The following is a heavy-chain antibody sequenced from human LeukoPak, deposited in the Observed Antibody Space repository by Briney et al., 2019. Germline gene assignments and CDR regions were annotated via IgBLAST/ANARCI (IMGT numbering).Heavy chain of an antibody. Sequence: GASVKVSCKASGYTFTSYYMHWVRQAPGQGLEWMGIINPSGGSTGYAQKFQGRVTMTRDTSTSTVYMELSSLRSEDTAVYYCARGTARLLWFGELPNYWGQGTLVTVSS. V-gene: IGHV1-46*01. CDR1: GYTFTSYY. D-gene: IGHD3-10*01. CDR3: ARGTARLLWFGELPNY. CDR2: INPSGGST. J-gene: IGHJ4*02.